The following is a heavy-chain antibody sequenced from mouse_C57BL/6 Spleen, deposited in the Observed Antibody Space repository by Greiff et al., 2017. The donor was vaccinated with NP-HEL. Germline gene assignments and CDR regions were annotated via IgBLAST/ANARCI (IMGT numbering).Heavy chain of an antibody. J-gene: IGHJ2*01. CDR2: INPGDGDT. V-gene: IGHV1-80*01. Sequence: VQLVESGAGLVKPGASVKISCKASGYAFSSYWMKWVRQRPGKGLEWIGQINPGDGDTNYNGNFKDKATLTADNSTSTAYLQLSSMTSEDSAFYFCARDPGYWGQGTTLTVSS. CDR1: GYAFSSYW. CDR3: ARDPGY.